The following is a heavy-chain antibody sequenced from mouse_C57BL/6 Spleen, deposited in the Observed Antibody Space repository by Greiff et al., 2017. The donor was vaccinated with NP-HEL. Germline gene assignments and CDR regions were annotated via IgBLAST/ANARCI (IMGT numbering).Heavy chain of an antibody. Sequence: VQLQQSGPELVKPGASVKMSCKASGYTFTDYNMHWVKQSHGKSLEWIGYINPNNGGTSYNQKFKGKATLTVNKSSSTAYMELRSLTSEDSAVYDCARSDYYGSKGDYWGQGTTLTVSS. CDR2: INPNNGGT. CDR3: ARSDYYGSKGDY. CDR1: GYTFTDYN. D-gene: IGHD1-1*01. J-gene: IGHJ2*01. V-gene: IGHV1-22*01.